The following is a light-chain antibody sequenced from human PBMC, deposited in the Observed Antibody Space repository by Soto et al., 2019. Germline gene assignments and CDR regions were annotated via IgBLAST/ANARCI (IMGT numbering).Light chain of an antibody. V-gene: IGKV3-20*01. CDR2: GAS. CDR3: HQYVSSWT. CDR1: QNIINY. Sequence: TQATAALLVSPGERATLSCRASQNIINYLAWYQQKAGQAPRLLIYGASSRATGIPDRFSGSGSGTDFTLTSSRLEPEELAVYYCHQYVSSWTFGQGAKVDIK. J-gene: IGKJ1*01.